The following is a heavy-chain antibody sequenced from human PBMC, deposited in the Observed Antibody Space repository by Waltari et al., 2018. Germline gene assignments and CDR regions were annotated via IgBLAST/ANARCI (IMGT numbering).Heavy chain of an antibody. D-gene: IGHD5-12*01. CDR1: GYTFTSYD. CDR3: ARGVEMATISAFDI. J-gene: IGHJ3*02. Sequence: QVQLVQSGAEVKKPGASVKVPCKASGYTFTSYDINWVRQATGQGLEWMGWMNPNSGNTGYAQKFQGRVTITRNTSISTAYMELSSLRSEDTAVYYCARGVEMATISAFDIWGQGTMVTVSS. CDR2: MNPNSGNT. V-gene: IGHV1-8*03.